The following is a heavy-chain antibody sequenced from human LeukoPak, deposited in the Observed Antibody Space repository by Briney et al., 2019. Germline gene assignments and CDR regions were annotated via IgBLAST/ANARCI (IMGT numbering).Heavy chain of an antibody. CDR1: GYTFTSYD. Sequence: GASVKVSCKASGYTFTSYDINWVRQATGQGLEWMGWMNPNSGNTGYAQKFQGRVTITRNTSISTAYMELSSLRSEDTAVYYCARTPGRPYYYYMDVWGKGTTVTVSS. D-gene: IGHD6-6*01. CDR3: ARTPGRPYYYYMDV. J-gene: IGHJ6*03. CDR2: MNPNSGNT. V-gene: IGHV1-8*03.